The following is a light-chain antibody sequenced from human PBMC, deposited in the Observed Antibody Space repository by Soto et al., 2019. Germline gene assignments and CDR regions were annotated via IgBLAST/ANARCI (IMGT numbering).Light chain of an antibody. Sequence: EIVLTQSPATLSLSPGEKATLSCRASQSVSSYVAWYQQKPGQAPRLFIYDASNRATGIPARFSGSGSGTDFTLTISSLEPEDFAVYYCQQRSNCPLTFGQGTRLEIK. V-gene: IGKV3-11*01. CDR2: DAS. CDR1: QSVSSY. CDR3: QQRSNCPLT. J-gene: IGKJ5*01.